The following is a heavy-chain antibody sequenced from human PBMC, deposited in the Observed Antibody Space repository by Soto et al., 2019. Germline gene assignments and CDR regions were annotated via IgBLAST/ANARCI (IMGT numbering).Heavy chain of an antibody. CDR2: ISYDGSDE. V-gene: IGHV3-30*03. Sequence: QVQLVESGGGVVQPGRSLRLSCAASGFTFSSHGMHWVRQAPGKGLEWVAVISYDGSDESYADSVKGRFTISRDNSKNTLYLQMNSLRPDDRAVYYCAGDQIPRDYGDQFDYFVQGTLVTVS. D-gene: IGHD4-17*01. CDR1: GFTFSSHG. J-gene: IGHJ4*01. CDR3: AGDQIPRDYGDQFDY.